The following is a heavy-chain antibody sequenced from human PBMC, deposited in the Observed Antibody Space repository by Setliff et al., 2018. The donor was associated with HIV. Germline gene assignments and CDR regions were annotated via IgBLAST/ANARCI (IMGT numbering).Heavy chain of an antibody. D-gene: IGHD6-19*01. Sequence: SETLSLTCTVSGASINSGSHNWGWIRQPPGKGLEWIATLHYTGITNYNPSLKSRVTISVDTSQNQFSLKLTSVTAADTAVYYCARLRQWLAFFDSWGQGTLVTVSS. CDR1: GASINSGSHN. CDR2: LHYTGIT. J-gene: IGHJ4*02. CDR3: ARLRQWLAFFDS. V-gene: IGHV4-39*01.